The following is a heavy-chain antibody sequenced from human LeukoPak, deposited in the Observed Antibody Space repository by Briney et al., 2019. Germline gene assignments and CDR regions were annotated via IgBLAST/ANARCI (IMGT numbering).Heavy chain of an antibody. CDR3: VRDRGYSTFDY. V-gene: IGHV3-7*03. CDR2: INLDGSEI. J-gene: IGHJ4*02. Sequence: PGGSLRLSCAASGFTVNNYEMHWVRQAPGKGLEWVANINLDGSEINYLDSLTGRLTISRDNAKDSLYLQMNGLRAEDTAVYFCVRDRGYSTFDYWGQGTLVTVSS. CDR1: GFTVNNYE. D-gene: IGHD3-22*01.